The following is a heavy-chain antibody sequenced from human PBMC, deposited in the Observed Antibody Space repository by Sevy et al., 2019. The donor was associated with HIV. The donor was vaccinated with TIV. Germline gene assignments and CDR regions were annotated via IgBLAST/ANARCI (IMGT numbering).Heavy chain of an antibody. CDR3: AKVLRIVEIPAAIDYYYGMDV. J-gene: IGHJ6*02. Sequence: GGFLRLSCAASGFTFSNYGMHWVRQAPGKGLEWVAFIRFDATIKYYRDSVKGRLTISRDNSKSTLYLQMNSLIAEDTAVYFCAKVLRIVEIPAAIDYYYGMDVWGQGTTVTVSS. V-gene: IGHV3-30*02. D-gene: IGHD2-2*01. CDR1: GFTFSNYG. CDR2: IRFDATIK.